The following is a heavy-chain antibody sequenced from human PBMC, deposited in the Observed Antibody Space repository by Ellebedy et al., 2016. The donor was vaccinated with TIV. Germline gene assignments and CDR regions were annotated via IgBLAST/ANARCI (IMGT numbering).Heavy chain of an antibody. J-gene: IGHJ4*02. Sequence: PGGSLRLSCAASGFDFSTYAINWVRQAPGKGLDLVSAVSGGGTFYADSAKGRFTISRDNSKNTLYVQMNSLRAEDTAVYYCAKVADYYHDSSGFPDNWGQGTLVTVSS. D-gene: IGHD3-22*01. CDR3: AKVADYYHDSSGFPDN. V-gene: IGHV3-23*01. CDR1: GFDFSTYA. CDR2: VSGGGT.